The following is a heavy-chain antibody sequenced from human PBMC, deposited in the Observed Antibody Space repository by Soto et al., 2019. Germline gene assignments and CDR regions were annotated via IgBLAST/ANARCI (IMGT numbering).Heavy chain of an antibody. J-gene: IGHJ4*02. CDR1: GGSISSYY. D-gene: IGHD6-6*01. V-gene: IGHV4-59*13. Sequence: ASGTPSLTRTVSGGSISSYYWSWVRQPPGKGLEWIGYIYYSGSTNYNPSLKSRVTISVDTSKNQFSLKLSSVTAADTAVYYCARVTSIAARPDYFDYWGQGTLVTVSS. CDR2: IYYSGST. CDR3: ARVTSIAARPDYFDY.